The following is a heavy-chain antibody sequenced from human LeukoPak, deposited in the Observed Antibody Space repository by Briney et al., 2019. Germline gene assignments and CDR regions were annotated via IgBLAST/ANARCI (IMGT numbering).Heavy chain of an antibody. CDR3: ITGPY. CDR1: GLTFSSAW. V-gene: IGHV3-15*01. CDR2: IKGKPDGGTP. Sequence: GGSLRLSCAASGLTFSSAWLSWVRQAPGKGLEWVGRIKGKPDGGTPDYAAPVKGRFTISTDDSKDTLYLRMSSLKIEDTAVYYCITGPYWGQGTLVTVSS. J-gene: IGHJ4*02.